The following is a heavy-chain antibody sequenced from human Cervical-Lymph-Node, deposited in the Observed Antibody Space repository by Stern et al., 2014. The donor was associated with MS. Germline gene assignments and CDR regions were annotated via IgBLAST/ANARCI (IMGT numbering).Heavy chain of an antibody. J-gene: IGHJ5*02. CDR1: GGKFSSSFA. V-gene: IGHV1-69*09. D-gene: IGHD4-17*01. CDR2: IIPIIGLA. CDR3: ARGIVTNRPASTLHNLFDP. Sequence: VQLLESGAEVKKPGSSVNVSCQASGGKFSSSFAVSWVRQAPAQGLEWMGRIIPIIGLANYAQKFETRLTITADRSTSTVYMALSSLTSDDTALYYCARGIVTNRPASTLHNLFDPWGQGTLVTVSS.